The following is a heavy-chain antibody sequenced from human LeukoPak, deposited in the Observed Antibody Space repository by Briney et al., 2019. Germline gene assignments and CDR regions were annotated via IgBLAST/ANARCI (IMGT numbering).Heavy chain of an antibody. CDR2: IWYDGSNE. V-gene: IGHV3-33*01. CDR1: GFTFRNYG. Sequence: GGSLRLSCAASGFTFRNYGIHWVRQAPGKGLEWVAVIWYDGSNENYADSVKGRFTISRDNSKNTLYLHMNSLRGEDTAVYYCARGGLTVAEATTSWFLDYWGQGTLVTVSS. CDR3: ARGGLTVAEATTSWFLDY. D-gene: IGHD1-26*01. J-gene: IGHJ4*02.